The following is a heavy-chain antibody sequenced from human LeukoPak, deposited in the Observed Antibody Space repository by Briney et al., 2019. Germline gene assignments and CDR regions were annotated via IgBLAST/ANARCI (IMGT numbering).Heavy chain of an antibody. CDR1: GYSISSGYY. V-gene: IGHV4-38-2*02. Sequence: PSETLSLTCTVSGYSISSGYYWGWIRQPPGKGLEWIGSIYHIGRTFYNPSLKSRVTISVDTSKNQFSLKLSSVTAADTAVYFCARGPYSYDSSGAFDIWGQGTMVTVSS. CDR2: IYHIGRT. J-gene: IGHJ3*02. D-gene: IGHD3-22*01. CDR3: ARGPYSYDSSGAFDI.